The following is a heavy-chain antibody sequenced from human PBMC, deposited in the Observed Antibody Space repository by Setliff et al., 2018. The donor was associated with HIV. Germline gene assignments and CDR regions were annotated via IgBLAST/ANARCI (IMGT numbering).Heavy chain of an antibody. J-gene: IGHJ5*02. CDR2: ISLTATRI. V-gene: IGHV3-48*04. CDR1: NFTFSFYS. CDR3: VRDDDRVPESHADL. D-gene: IGHD2-2*01. Sequence: GGSLRLSCAASNFTFSFYSMNWVRQAPGKGLEWVSYISLTATRIHYADSVRGRFTISRDDAKNTVYLQMNSLRVEDTADYYCVRDDDRVPESHADLWGQGTLVTVSS.